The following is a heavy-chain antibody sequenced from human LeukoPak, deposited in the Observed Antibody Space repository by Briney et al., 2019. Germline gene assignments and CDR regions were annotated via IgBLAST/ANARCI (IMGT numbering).Heavy chain of an antibody. Sequence: GSLRLSCAASGFPFSTSSMNWVRQAPGNGLEWLSYISGSSTKIFYADSLKGRFTISRDNANDSLYLQISSLRDEVTAVYYCAIDFLGFGDYYAFNIWGQGTMVSVSS. J-gene: IGHJ3*02. CDR3: AIDFLGFGDYYAFNI. CDR1: GFPFSTSS. V-gene: IGHV3-48*02. D-gene: IGHD3-10*01. CDR2: ISGSSTKI.